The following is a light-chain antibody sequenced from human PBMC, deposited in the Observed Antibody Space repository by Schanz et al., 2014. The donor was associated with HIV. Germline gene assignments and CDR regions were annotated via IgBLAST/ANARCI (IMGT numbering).Light chain of an antibody. Sequence: QSALTQPASVSGSPGQSIAISCTGTSSDVGGYNYVSWYQQHPNKAPKLIIYDVNNRPSGVSNRFSGSKSGNTASLTISGLQAEDEADYYCSSYTSSSTLVFGGGTKLTVL. J-gene: IGLJ3*02. CDR3: SSYTSSSTLV. CDR1: SSDVGGYNY. V-gene: IGLV2-14*03. CDR2: DVN.